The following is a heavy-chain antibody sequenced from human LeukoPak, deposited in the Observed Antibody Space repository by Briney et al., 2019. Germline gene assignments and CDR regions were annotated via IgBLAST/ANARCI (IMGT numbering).Heavy chain of an antibody. D-gene: IGHD1-26*01. CDR3: AKIEVGRFDP. J-gene: IGHJ5*02. CDR1: GASISSHY. V-gene: IGHV4-59*11. CDR2: IYDRGST. Sequence: SEALSLTCTVTGASISSHYWCWIRQTPGTGLEWIGDIYDRGSTTYNPSLKSRVSISVDTSRNQFSLNLRSVTAADTAVYYCAKIEVGRFDPWGQGTLVTVSS.